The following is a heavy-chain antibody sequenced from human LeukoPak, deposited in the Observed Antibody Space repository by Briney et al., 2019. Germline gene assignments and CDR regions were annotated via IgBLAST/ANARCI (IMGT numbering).Heavy chain of an antibody. V-gene: IGHV3-15*01. CDR3: SRPNHVDTEDFDY. D-gene: IGHD2-2*02. CDR2: IKSTTDGGTT. Sequence: GGSLRLSCAASGFTFTNAWMNWVRQAPGKGLEWIGRIKSTTDGGTTDYAAPVKGRFTISRDDSKSIAYLQINSLKTEDTAVYYCSRPNHVDTEDFDYWGQGTLVTVSS. CDR1: GFTFTNAW. J-gene: IGHJ4*02.